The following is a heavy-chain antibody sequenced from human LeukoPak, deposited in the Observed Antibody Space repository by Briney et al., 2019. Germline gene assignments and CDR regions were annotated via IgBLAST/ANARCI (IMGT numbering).Heavy chain of an antibody. Sequence: PSETLSLTCTVSGGSISTFYWSWLRQPPGKQLEWIGYVCYSGSTNYNPSFKTRVTISVDTSKNQFSLKLSSVTPADTAVYYCARVDYDSSGYFDYWGQGTLVTVSS. CDR2: VCYSGST. CDR1: GGSISTFY. J-gene: IGHJ4*02. CDR3: ARVDYDSSGYFDY. V-gene: IGHV4-59*01. D-gene: IGHD3-22*01.